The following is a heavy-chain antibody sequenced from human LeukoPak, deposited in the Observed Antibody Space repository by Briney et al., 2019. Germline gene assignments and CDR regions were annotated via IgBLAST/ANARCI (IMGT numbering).Heavy chain of an antibody. V-gene: IGHV3-23*01. J-gene: IGHJ6*02. Sequence: PGGSLRLSCTASGFTFSSYAMNWVRQAPGKGLEWVSGIRGSGDTTYYADSVKGRFTISRDNSKNTPYLQMNSLRAEDTAVYYCAKDAYCGGGSCYGMDVWGQGTTVTVSS. D-gene: IGHD2-15*01. CDR2: IRGSGDTT. CDR1: GFTFSSYA. CDR3: AKDAYCGGGSCYGMDV.